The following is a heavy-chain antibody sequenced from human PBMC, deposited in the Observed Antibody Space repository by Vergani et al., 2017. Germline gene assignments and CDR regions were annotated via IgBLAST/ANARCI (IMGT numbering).Heavy chain of an antibody. CDR3: AKSYYDFWSGPPSGYYMDV. CDR1: GFTFSSYA. D-gene: IGHD3-3*01. Sequence: EVQLLESGGALVQPGGSLRLYCAASGFTFSSYAMSWVRQAPGKGLEWVSGISGSGDSTHYADSVKGRFTISRDNPKNTLYLQMNSLRAEDTAVYYCAKSYYDFWSGPPSGYYMDVWGKGTTVTVSS. V-gene: IGHV3-23*01. CDR2: ISGSGDST. J-gene: IGHJ6*03.